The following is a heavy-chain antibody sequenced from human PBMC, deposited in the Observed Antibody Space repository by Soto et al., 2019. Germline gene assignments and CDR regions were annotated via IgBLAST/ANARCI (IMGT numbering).Heavy chain of an antibody. D-gene: IGHD3-22*01. CDR1: GYSFTSYW. J-gene: IGHJ6*02. CDR3: VKLIYFYDSSGRYYYYYGMDV. CDR2: IYPGDSDT. V-gene: IGHV5-51*01. Sequence: PGESLKISRKGSGYSFTSYWIGWVRQMPGKGLEWMGIIYPGDSDTRYSPSFQGQVTISADKSISTAYLQWSSLKASDTAMYYCVKLIYFYDSSGRYYYYYGMDVWGQETTVTVSS.